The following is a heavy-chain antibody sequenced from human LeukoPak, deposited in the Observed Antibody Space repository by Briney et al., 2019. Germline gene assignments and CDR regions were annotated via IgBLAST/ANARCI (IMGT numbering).Heavy chain of an antibody. CDR3: ARSGDGYSPCDY. V-gene: IGHV3-21*01. J-gene: IGHJ4*02. Sequence: GGSLRLSCAASGFTFSSYSMNWVRQGPGKGLEWVSSISSRSSYIYYADSVKGRFTISRDNAKNSLYLQMNSLRAEDTAVYYCARSGDGYSPCDYWGQGTLVTVSS. CDR2: ISSRSSYI. CDR1: GFTFSSYS. D-gene: IGHD5-24*01.